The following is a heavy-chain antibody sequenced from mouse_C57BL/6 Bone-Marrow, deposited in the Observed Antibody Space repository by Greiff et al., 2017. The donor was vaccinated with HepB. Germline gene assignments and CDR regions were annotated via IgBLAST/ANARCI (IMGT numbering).Heavy chain of an antibody. D-gene: IGHD1-1*01. CDR3: ARGFGHYYGSSYYFDY. J-gene: IGHJ2*01. Sequence: VKLQESGPELVKPGASVKISCKASGYAFSSSWMNWVKQRPGKGLEWIGRIYPGDGDTNYNGKFKGKATLTADKSSSTAYMQLSSLTSEDSAVYFCARGFGHYYGSSYYFDYWGQGTTLTVSS. V-gene: IGHV1-82*01. CDR2: IYPGDGDT. CDR1: GYAFSSSW.